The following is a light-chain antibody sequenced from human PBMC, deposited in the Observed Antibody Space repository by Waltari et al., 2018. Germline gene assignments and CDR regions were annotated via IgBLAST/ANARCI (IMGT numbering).Light chain of an antibody. V-gene: IGKV6-21*01. Sequence: IVLTQSPDFQSVTPKEKVTITCRASQSIGSSLHWDQQKPDKSPKLLIKYASQSFSGVPSRFRGSGSGTDFTLTINSREAEDAATYYCHQSSSFHWTFGQGTKVEIK. CDR3: HQSSSFHWT. CDR2: YAS. J-gene: IGKJ1*01. CDR1: QSIGSS.